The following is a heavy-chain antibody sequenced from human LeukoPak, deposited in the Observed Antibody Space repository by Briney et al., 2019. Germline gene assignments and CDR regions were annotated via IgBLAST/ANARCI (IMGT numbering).Heavy chain of an antibody. CDR1: GFTFSSCG. V-gene: IGHV3-30*02. Sequence: GGSLRLSCAASGFTFSSCGMHWVRQAPGKGLEWVAFIRYDGSNKYYADSVKGRFTISRDNSKNTLYLQMNSLRAEDTAVYYCAKDMYSSGWYGGYYYYYGMDVWGQGTTVTVSS. CDR3: AKDMYSSGWYGGYYYYYGMDV. D-gene: IGHD6-19*01. CDR2: IRYDGSNK. J-gene: IGHJ6*02.